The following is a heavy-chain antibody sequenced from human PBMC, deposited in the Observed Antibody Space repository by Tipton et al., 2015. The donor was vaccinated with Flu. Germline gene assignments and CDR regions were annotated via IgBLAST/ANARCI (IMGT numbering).Heavy chain of an antibody. CDR1: GGSFSGYY. CDR2: INHSGST. V-gene: IGHV4-34*01. J-gene: IGHJ4*02. CDR3: ARDMNGEYFDY. D-gene: IGHD1-1*01. Sequence: TLSLTCAVYGGSFSGYYWGWIRQPPGKGLEWIGEINHSGSTNYNPSLKSRVTISVDTSKNQFSLKLSSVTAADTAVYYCARDMNGEYFDYWGQGTLVTVSS.